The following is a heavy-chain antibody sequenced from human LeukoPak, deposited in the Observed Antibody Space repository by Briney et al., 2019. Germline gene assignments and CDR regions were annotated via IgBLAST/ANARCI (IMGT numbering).Heavy chain of an antibody. Sequence: PGGTLRLSCAASGFTFSSYAMSWVRQAPGKGLEWVSAISGSGGSTYYADSVKGRFTISRDNSKNTLYLQMNSLGAEDTAVYYCARTRWFGEPTYWYFDLWGRGTLVTVSS. J-gene: IGHJ2*01. CDR2: ISGSGGST. D-gene: IGHD3-10*01. V-gene: IGHV3-23*01. CDR1: GFTFSSYA. CDR3: ARTRWFGEPTYWYFDL.